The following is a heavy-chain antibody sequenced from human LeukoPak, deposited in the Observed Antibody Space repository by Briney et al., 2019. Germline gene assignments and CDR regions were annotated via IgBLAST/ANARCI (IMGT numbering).Heavy chain of an antibody. CDR3: ARDNNKVTIDSWFDP. CDR1: GFTFSSYG. CDR2: IRYDGSNK. Sequence: GGSLRLSCAASGFTFSSYGMHWVREAPGKGLEWVAVIRYDGSNKYYADSVKGRFTISRDNSKNTLYLQMNSLRAEDTAVYYCARDNNKVTIDSWFDPWGQGTLVTVSS. V-gene: IGHV3-33*01. J-gene: IGHJ5*02. D-gene: IGHD4-17*01.